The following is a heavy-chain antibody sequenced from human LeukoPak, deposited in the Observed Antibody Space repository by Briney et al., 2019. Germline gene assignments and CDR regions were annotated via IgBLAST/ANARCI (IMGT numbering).Heavy chain of an antibody. CDR3: AREQRGGLSGSLGGLFASYYTYYYMDV. J-gene: IGHJ6*03. D-gene: IGHD3-16*01. CDR2: IIPIFGTA. CDR1: GGTFSSYA. Sequence: GASVKVSCKASGGTFSSYAISWVRQAPGQGLEWMEGIIPIFGTANYAHKFQGRVTITTDESTSTAYMELSSLRAEDTAMYFCAREQRGGLSGSLGGLFASYYTYYYMDVWGRGTTVTVSS. V-gene: IGHV1-69*05.